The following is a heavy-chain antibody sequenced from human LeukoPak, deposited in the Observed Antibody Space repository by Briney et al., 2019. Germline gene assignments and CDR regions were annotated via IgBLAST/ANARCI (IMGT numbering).Heavy chain of an antibody. CDR3: AREGSSGWYGMAGDYFDY. CDR2: INHSGST. J-gene: IGHJ4*02. CDR1: GGSFSGYY. D-gene: IGHD6-19*01. V-gene: IGHV4-34*01. Sequence: SETLSLTCAVYGGSFSGYYWSWIRQPPGKGLEWIGEINHSGSTNYNPSLKSRVTISVDTSKNQFSLKMSSVTAADTAVYYCAREGSSGWYGMAGDYFDYWGQGTLVTVSS.